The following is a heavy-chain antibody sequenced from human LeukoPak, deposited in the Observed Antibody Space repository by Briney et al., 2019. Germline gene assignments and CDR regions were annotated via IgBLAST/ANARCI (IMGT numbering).Heavy chain of an antibody. V-gene: IGHV1-69*05. CDR2: IMPLFGTA. CDR1: GGTFNNSA. D-gene: IGHD4-17*01. J-gene: IGHJ5*02. Sequence: PRASVKVSCKTSGGTFNNSAISWVRQAPGQGLEWLGGIMPLFGTAGYAQKFQGRVTITKDESTRTVYLELTSLTSDDTAVYYCARDVHGDYGSGWFDPWGQGTLVSVSS. CDR3: ARDVHGDYGSGWFDP.